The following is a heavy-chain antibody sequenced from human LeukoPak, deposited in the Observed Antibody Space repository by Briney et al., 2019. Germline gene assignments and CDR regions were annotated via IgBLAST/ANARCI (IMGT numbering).Heavy chain of an antibody. V-gene: IGHV1-2*02. D-gene: IGHD4-17*01. J-gene: IGHJ4*02. CDR3: ARDIYGESQSVFDY. CDR2: INPNSGGT. CDR1: GYTFTGYY. Sequence: ASVKVSCKASGYTFTGYYMHWVRQAPGQGLEWMGWINPNSGGTNYAQKFQGRVTMTRDTSIGTAYMELSRLRSDDTAVYYCARDIYGESQSVFDYWGQGTLVTVSS.